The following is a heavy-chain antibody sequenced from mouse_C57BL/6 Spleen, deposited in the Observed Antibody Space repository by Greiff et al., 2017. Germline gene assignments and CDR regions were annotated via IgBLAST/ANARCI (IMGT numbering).Heavy chain of an antibody. CDR1: GYAFSSYW. Sequence: QVQLKESGAELVKPGASVKISCKASGYAFSSYWMNWVKQRPGQGLEWIGQIYPGDGDTNYNGKFKGKATLTADKSSSTAYMQLSSLTSEDSAVYFCARGDYWSSSLDYWGQGTTRTVSA. J-gene: IGHJ2*01. V-gene: IGHV1-80*01. CDR2: IYPGDGDT. CDR3: ARGDYWSSSLDY. D-gene: IGHD1-1*01.